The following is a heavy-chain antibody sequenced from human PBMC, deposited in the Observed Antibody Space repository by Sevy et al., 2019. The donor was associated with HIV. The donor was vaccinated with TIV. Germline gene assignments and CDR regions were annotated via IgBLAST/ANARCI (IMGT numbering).Heavy chain of an antibody. CDR2: LKSDVYGGTV. CDR3: TRWKAAQSIFDY. V-gene: IGHV3-49*04. Sequence: GGSLRLSCTASGFTFGDYCMSWVRQAPGKGLEWVAFLKSDVYGGTVDHAASVRGRFVISRDDSKTIAYLQMNALKTEDTGVYYCTRWKAAQSIFDYWGQGALVPVSS. D-gene: IGHD6-13*01. J-gene: IGHJ4*02. CDR1: GFTFGDYC.